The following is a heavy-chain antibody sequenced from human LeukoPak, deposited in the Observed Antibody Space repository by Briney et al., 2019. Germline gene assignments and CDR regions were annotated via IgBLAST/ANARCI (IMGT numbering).Heavy chain of an antibody. CDR2: IRYDGSKE. Sequence: GRSLRLSCAASGFTFSNYGMHWVRQAPGKGLEWVALIRYDGSKEDYADSVKGRFTISRDNSKNTLHLQMNSLRAEDTAVYYCARTGDTERFDYWGQGTLVTVSS. CDR1: GFTFSNYG. J-gene: IGHJ4*02. D-gene: IGHD5-18*01. CDR3: ARTGDTERFDY. V-gene: IGHV3-33*01.